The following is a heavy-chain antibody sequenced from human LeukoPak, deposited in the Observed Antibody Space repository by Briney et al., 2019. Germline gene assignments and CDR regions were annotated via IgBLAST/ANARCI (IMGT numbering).Heavy chain of an antibody. D-gene: IGHD3-22*01. CDR3: AREPLSRDYYDSSGFDY. CDR1: GFTFSSYA. CDR2: ISYGGSNK. J-gene: IGHJ4*02. V-gene: IGHV3-30-3*01. Sequence: PGGSLRLSCAASGFTFSSYAMHWVRQAPGKGLEWVAVISYGGSNKYYADSVKGRFTISRDNSKNTLYLQMNSLRAEDTAVYYCAREPLSRDYYDSSGFDYWGQGTLVTVSS.